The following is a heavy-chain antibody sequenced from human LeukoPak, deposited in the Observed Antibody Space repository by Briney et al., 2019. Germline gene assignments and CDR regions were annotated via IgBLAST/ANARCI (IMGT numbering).Heavy chain of an antibody. CDR3: ARTRGTSYDFWSGRVFDP. J-gene: IGHJ5*02. CDR1: GGSFSGYY. V-gene: IGHV4-34*01. Sequence: PSETLSLTCAVYGGSFSGYYWSWIRQPPGKGPEWIGEINHSGSTNYNPSLKSRVTISVDTSKNQFSLKLSSVTAADTAVYYCARTRGTSYDFWSGRVFDPWGQGTLVTVSS. CDR2: INHSGST. D-gene: IGHD3-3*01.